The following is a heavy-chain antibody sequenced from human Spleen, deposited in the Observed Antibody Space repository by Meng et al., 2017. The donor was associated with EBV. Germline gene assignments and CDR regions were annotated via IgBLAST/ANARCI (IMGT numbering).Heavy chain of an antibody. CDR2: LTYGGGSA. V-gene: IGHV3-23*01. D-gene: IGHD2-2*01. J-gene: IGHJ4*02. CDR1: GFTFSDFA. Sequence: EVGLLESGGNLVHPGGSLRLSCEASGFTFSDFAMGWVRQAPGKGLEWVSTLTYGGGSAYYADSVKGRFTISRDNVKNSVYLQMNSLRVEDTALYHCAKLAGRTAFDYWGQGTLVTVSS. CDR3: AKLAGRTAFDY.